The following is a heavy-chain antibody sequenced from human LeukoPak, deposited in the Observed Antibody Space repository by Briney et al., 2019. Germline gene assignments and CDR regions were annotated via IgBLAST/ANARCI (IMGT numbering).Heavy chain of an antibody. CDR3: ARTVTGTFYYYGMDV. V-gene: IGHV3-21*01. CDR2: ISSSSSYI. CDR1: GFTFSSYS. J-gene: IGHJ6*02. Sequence: PGGSLRLSCAASGFTFSSYSMNWVRQAPGKGLEWVSSISSSSSYIYYADSVKGRFTISRDNSKNTLYLQMNSLRAEDTAVYYCARTVTGTFYYYGMDVWGQGTTVTVSS. D-gene: IGHD1-20*01.